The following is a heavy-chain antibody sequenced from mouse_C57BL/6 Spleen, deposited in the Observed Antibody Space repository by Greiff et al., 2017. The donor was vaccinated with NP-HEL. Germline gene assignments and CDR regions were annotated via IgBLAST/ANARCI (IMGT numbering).Heavy chain of an antibody. CDR1: GFTFTDYY. J-gene: IGHJ1*03. Sequence: EVKLVESGGGLVQPGGSLSLSCAASGFTFTDYYMSWVRQPPGKALEWLGFIRNKANGYTTEYSASVKGRFTISRDNSQSILYLQMNALRAEDSATYYCSRGGYYSNYWYFDVWGTGTTVTVSS. CDR3: SRGGYYSNYWYFDV. V-gene: IGHV7-3*01. CDR2: IRNKANGYTT. D-gene: IGHD2-5*01.